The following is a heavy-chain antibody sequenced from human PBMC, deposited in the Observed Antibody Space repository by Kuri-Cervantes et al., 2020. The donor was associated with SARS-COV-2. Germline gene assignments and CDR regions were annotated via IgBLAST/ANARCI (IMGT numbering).Heavy chain of an antibody. J-gene: IGHJ6*02. CDR2: ISSSSSYI. CDR3: ARVHSYGPQDYYYYGMDV. CDR1: GFTFSSYS. V-gene: IGHV3-21*01. Sequence: GGSLRLSCAASGFTFSSYSMSWVRQAPGKGLEWVSSISSSSSYIYYADSVKGRFTISRDNAKNSLYLQMNSLRAEDTAVYYCARVHSYGPQDYYYYGMDVWGQGTTVTVSS. D-gene: IGHD5-18*01.